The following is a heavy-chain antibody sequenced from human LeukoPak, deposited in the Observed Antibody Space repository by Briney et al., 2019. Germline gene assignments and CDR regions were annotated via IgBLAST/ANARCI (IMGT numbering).Heavy chain of an antibody. CDR1: GGSFSGYY. CDR2: INHGVRI. D-gene: IGHD3-3*01. V-gene: IGHV4-34*01. CDR3: ARYYGTLNWFDP. Sequence: SETLSLTCAVYGGSFSGYYWSWIRQPPGKGLEWIGQINHGVRINYNPSLKSRVTISVDTSKNQFSLKLSSVTAADTAVYYCARYYGTLNWFDPWGQGTLVTVSS. J-gene: IGHJ5*02.